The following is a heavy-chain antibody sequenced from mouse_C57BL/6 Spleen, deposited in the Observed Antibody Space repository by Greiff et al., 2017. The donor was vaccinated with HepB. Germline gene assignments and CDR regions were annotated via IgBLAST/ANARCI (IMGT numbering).Heavy chain of an antibody. CDR3: TRPYYYGSSS. Sequence: QVQLQQSGAELVRPGASVTLSCKASGYTFTDYEMHWVKQTPVHGLEWIGAIDPETGGTAYNQKFKGKAILTADKSSSTAYMELRSLTSEDSAVYSCTRPYYYGSSSWGQGTLVTVSA. CDR2: IDPETGGT. CDR1: GYTFTDYE. V-gene: IGHV1-15*01. D-gene: IGHD1-1*01. J-gene: IGHJ3*01.